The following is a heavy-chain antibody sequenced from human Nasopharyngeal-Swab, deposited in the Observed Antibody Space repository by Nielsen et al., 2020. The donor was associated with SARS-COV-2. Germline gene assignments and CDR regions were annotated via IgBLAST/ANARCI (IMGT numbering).Heavy chain of an antibody. CDR2: ISGSGGST. J-gene: IGHJ6*02. V-gene: IGHV3-23*01. Sequence: GESLKISCAASGFTFSSYAMSWVRRAPGKGLEWVSAISGSGGSTYYADSVKGRFTISRDNSKNTLYLQMNSLRAEDTAVYYCVYYYGMDVWGQGTTVTVSS. CDR3: VYYYGMDV. CDR1: GFTFSSYA.